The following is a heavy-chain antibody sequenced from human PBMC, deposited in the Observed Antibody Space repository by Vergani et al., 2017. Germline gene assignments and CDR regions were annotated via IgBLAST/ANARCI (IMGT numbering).Heavy chain of an antibody. CDR3: WAPEAGTGDY. V-gene: IGHV3-15*01. D-gene: IGHD6-19*01. CDR2: IKSKTDGGTT. J-gene: IGHJ4*02. CDR1: GFTFSNAW. Sequence: VQLVESGGGVVQPGRSLRLSCAASGFTFSNAWMSWVRQAPGKGLEWVGRIKSKTDGGTTDYAAPVKGRFTISRDDSKNTLYLQMNSLKTEDTAVYYCWAPEAGTGDYWGQGTLVTVSS.